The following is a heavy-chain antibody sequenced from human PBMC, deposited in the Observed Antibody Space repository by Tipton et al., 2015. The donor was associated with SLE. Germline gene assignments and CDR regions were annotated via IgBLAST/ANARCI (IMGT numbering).Heavy chain of an antibody. CDR3: ARYFYDSSGVCLFDF. D-gene: IGHD3-22*01. CDR1: SGSASSGAYY. Sequence: TLSLTCTVSSGSASSGAYYWSWIRQHPGKGLEWIGYVFSSGTTYYNPSLKGRLSLSLDTSQNQLSLKLSSVTSADTAVYYCARYFYDSSGVCLFDFWGQGTLVTVSS. J-gene: IGHJ4*02. V-gene: IGHV4-31*03. CDR2: VFSSGTT.